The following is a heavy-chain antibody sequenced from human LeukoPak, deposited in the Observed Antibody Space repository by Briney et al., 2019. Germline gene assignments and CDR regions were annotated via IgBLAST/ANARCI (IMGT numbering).Heavy chain of an antibody. Sequence: GGSPRLSCAASGSTFSSSAMSWVRQAPGKGLEWVSVIYSGGSTYYADSVKGRFTISRDNSKNTLYLQMNSLRAEDTAVYYCASPAAAGTLFFDYWGQGTLVTVSS. CDR3: ASPAAAGTLFFDY. V-gene: IGHV3-53*01. D-gene: IGHD6-13*01. CDR2: IYSGGST. J-gene: IGHJ4*02. CDR1: GSTFSSSA.